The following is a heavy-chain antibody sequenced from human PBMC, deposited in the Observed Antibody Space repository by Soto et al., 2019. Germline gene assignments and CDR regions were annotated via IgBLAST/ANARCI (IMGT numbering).Heavy chain of an antibody. V-gene: IGHV4-59*01. CDR2: IYYSGST. CDR3: ARVYYDMAFDI. Sequence: QVQLQESGPGLVKPSETLSLTCTVSGGSISSYYWSWIRQPPGKGLEWIGFIYYSGSTNYNPSLKSRVTISVDTSKNQFSLKPSSVTAADTAVYYCARVYYDMAFDIWGQGTMVTVSS. J-gene: IGHJ3*02. D-gene: IGHD3-22*01. CDR1: GGSISSYY.